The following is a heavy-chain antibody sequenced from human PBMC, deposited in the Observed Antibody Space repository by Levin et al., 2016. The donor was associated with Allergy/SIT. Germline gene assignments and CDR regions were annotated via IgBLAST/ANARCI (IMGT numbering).Heavy chain of an antibody. D-gene: IGHD6-13*01. J-gene: IGHJ4*02. CDR2: ISGSGGST. Sequence: GESLKISCAASGFTFSSYAMSWVRQAPGKGLEWVSAISGSGGSTYYADSVKGRFTISRDNSKNTLYLQMNSLRAEDTAVYYCAKPGSSWYWDNYFDYWGQGTLVTVSS. CDR1: GFTFSSYA. V-gene: IGHV3-23*01. CDR3: AKPGSSWYWDNYFDY.